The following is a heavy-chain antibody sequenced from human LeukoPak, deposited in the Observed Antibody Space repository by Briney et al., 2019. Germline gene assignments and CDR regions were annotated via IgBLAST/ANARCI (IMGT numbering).Heavy chain of an antibody. J-gene: IGHJ4*02. V-gene: IGHV3-9*01. CDR2: ISWNSGSI. Sequence: PGRSLRLSCAASGFTFDDYAMHWVRQAPGKGLEWVSGISWNSGSIGYADSVKGRFTISRDNAKNTLYLQMNSLRAEDTAVYYCARDLRTPSDTNIAIDYWGQGTLVTVSS. D-gene: IGHD4-23*01. CDR1: GFTFDDYA. CDR3: ARDLRTPSDTNIAIDY.